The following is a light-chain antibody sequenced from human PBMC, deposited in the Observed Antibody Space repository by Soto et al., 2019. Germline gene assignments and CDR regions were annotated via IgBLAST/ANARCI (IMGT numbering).Light chain of an antibody. CDR1: SSDVGDYNY. Sequence: QSALTQPASVSGSPGQSITISCTGTSSDVGDYNYVSWYQQHPGKAPKLMIYEVSNRPSGVSNRFSGSKSGNTASLTISGLQAEDEADYYCRSYTSSNPWVFGGGTKVTVL. CDR2: EVS. V-gene: IGLV2-14*01. J-gene: IGLJ3*02. CDR3: RSYTSSNPWV.